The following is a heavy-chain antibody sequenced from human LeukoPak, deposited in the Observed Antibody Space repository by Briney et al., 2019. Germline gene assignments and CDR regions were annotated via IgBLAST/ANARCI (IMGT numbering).Heavy chain of an antibody. CDR2: ISSSSYI. CDR3: ARGGYDYPYFDY. V-gene: IGHV3-21*01. CDR1: GFTFSSYS. Sequence: GGSLRLSCAASGFTFSSYSINWVRQAPGKGMEWVSSISSSSYIYYADSVKGRFTISRDNAKNSLYLQMNSLRAEDTAVYYCARGGYDYPYFDYWGQGTLVTVSS. J-gene: IGHJ4*02. D-gene: IGHD5-12*01.